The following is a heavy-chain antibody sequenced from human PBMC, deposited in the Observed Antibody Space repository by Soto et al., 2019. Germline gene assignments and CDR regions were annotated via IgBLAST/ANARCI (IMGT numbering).Heavy chain of an antibody. CDR2: INHSGST. CDR1: GGSFSGYY. D-gene: IGHD6-13*01. Sequence: SETLSLTCAVYGGSFSGYYWSWIRQPPGKGLEWIGEINHSGSTNYNPSLKSRVTISVDTSKNQFSLKLSSVTAADTAVYYFARVYNPKRSSSWYVWFDPWGQGTLVTVSS. CDR3: ARVYNPKRSSSWYVWFDP. J-gene: IGHJ5*02. V-gene: IGHV4-34*01.